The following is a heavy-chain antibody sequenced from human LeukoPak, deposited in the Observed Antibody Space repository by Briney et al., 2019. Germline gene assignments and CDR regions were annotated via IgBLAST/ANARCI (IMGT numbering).Heavy chain of an antibody. Sequence: SETPSLTCAVSGGSISSGNWWSWVRQPPGKGLEWIGEIYHSGSTNYNPSLKSRVTISVDKSKNQFSLKLSSVTAADTAVYYCAYSSSWYSSLIFDYWGQGTLVTVSS. D-gene: IGHD6-13*01. CDR3: AYSSSWYSSLIFDY. CDR1: GGSISSGNW. J-gene: IGHJ4*02. CDR2: IYHSGST. V-gene: IGHV4-4*02.